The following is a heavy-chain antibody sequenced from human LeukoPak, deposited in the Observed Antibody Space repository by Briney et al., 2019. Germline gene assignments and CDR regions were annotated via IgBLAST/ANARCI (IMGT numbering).Heavy chain of an antibody. CDR2: INPSSDGGTT. V-gene: IGHV3-15*01. CDR1: GFTFTKAW. Sequence: GGSLRLSCAASGFTFTKAWMSWVRQAPGKGLEWVGHINPSSDGGTTDYAAPVKGRFSIPRDDSKNTLHLQMNRLKTEDTAVYYCTTGTWIQLWLADYWGQGTLVTVSS. D-gene: IGHD5-18*01. J-gene: IGHJ4*02. CDR3: TTGTWIQLWLADY.